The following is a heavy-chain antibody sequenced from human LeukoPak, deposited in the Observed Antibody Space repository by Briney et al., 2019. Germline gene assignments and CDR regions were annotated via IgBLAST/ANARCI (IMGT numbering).Heavy chain of an antibody. Sequence: PGGSLRLSCAASGFSFSDYAMHWVRQAPGKGLQWVALISYDGSSKYYADSVKGRFTISRDNSKNTLSLQMNSLRTEDTAVYYCAKDYYYGSGFYYYGMDVWGQGTTVTVSS. D-gene: IGHD3-10*01. CDR1: GFSFSDYA. V-gene: IGHV3-30-3*01. CDR3: AKDYYYGSGFYYYGMDV. J-gene: IGHJ6*02. CDR2: ISYDGSSK.